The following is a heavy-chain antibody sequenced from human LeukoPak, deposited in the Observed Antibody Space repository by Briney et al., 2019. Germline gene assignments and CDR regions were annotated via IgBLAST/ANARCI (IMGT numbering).Heavy chain of an antibody. D-gene: IGHD3-10*01. V-gene: IGHV4-34*01. Sequence: SETLSLTCAVYGGSFSGYYWSWIRQPPGKGLEWIGEINHSGSTNYNPSLKSRVTISVDTSKNQFSLKLSSVTAADTAVYYCARGLSTYYYGSGSYSGYFDYWGQGTLVTVSS. CDR3: ARGLSTYYYGSGSYSGYFDY. CDR2: INHSGST. J-gene: IGHJ4*02. CDR1: GGSFSGYY.